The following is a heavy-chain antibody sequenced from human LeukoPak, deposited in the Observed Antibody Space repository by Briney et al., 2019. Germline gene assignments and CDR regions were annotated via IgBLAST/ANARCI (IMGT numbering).Heavy chain of an antibody. CDR2: IYSSGST. Sequence: PSETLSLTCTVSGGTISSYYWSWIRQPPGQGLEWIWHIYSSGSTNYNTSLKIRVTRSVDTSKNPSSLKLSSVTAADTAVYYCARANSYYDFWSGYLDYWGQGTLVTVSS. J-gene: IGHJ4*02. CDR1: GGTISSYY. V-gene: IGHV4-59*01. CDR3: ARANSYYDFWSGYLDY. D-gene: IGHD3-3*01.